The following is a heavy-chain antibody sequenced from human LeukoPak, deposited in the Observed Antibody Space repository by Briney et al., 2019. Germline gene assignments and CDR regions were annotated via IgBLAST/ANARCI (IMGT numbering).Heavy chain of an antibody. CDR2: ISPGGGTT. CDR1: GFAFGSEA. D-gene: IGHD4-17*01. Sequence: GGSLRLSCAVSGFAFGSEAMSWVRQSPARGLEWVASISPGGGTTYYADYVKGRFTISRDNSKNTLYLQMNSLRAEDTAVYYCTRAARYYGQDYHNMDVWGQGTTVTVSS. J-gene: IGHJ6*02. CDR3: TRAARYYGQDYHNMDV. V-gene: IGHV3-23*01.